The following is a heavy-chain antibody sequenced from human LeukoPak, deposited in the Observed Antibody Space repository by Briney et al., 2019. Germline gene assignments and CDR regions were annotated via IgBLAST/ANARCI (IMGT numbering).Heavy chain of an antibody. CDR3: ARAYSSSWYSHFDY. CDR2: IYYSGST. D-gene: IGHD6-13*01. V-gene: IGHV4-59*08. Sequence: SETLSLTCTVSGGSISSYYWSWIRQPPGKGLEWIGYIYYSGSTNYNPSLKSRVTISVDTSKNQYSLKLSSVTAADTAVYYCARAYSSSWYSHFDYWGQGTLVTVSS. CDR1: GGSISSYY. J-gene: IGHJ4*02.